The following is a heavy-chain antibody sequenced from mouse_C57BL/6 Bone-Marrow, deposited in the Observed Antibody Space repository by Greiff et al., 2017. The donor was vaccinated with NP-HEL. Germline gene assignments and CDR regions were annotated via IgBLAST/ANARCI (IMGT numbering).Heavy chain of an antibody. CDR1: GYAFSSSW. J-gene: IGHJ4*01. Sequence: VKLMESGPELVKPGASVKISCKASGYAFSSSWMNWVKQRPGKGLEWIGRIYPGDGDTNYNGKFKGKATLTADKSSSTAYMQLSSLTSEDSAVYFCAGDSSGPYAMDYWGQGTSVTVSS. D-gene: IGHD3-2*02. CDR2: IYPGDGDT. V-gene: IGHV1-82*01. CDR3: AGDSSGPYAMDY.